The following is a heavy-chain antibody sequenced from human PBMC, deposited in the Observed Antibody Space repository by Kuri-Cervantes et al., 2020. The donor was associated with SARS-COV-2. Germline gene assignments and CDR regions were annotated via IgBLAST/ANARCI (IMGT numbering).Heavy chain of an antibody. V-gene: IGHV3-15*01. CDR1: GFTFSNAW. J-gene: IGHJ4*03. CDR2: IKSKTDGGTT. Sequence: GGSLRLSCAASGFTFSNAWMSWVRQAPGKGLEWVGRIKSKTDGGTTDYAAPAKGRFTISRDDSKNTLYLQMNSLKTEDTAVYYCTTELLWFGESLGFDYWGQGTMVTVSS. CDR3: TTELLWFGESLGFDY. D-gene: IGHD3-10*01.